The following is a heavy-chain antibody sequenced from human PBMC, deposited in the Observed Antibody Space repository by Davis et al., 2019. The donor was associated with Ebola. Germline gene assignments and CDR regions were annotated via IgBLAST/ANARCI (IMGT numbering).Heavy chain of an antibody. CDR1: GYSISSGYY. CDR2: IHHIGNT. Sequence: SETLSLTCTVSGYSISSGYYWGWIRQPPGKGLEWIGGIHHIGNTYYNPSLKSRVTISVDTSKNQFSLKLSSVTAADTAVYYCASRLVGAPDYWGQGTLVTVSS. V-gene: IGHV4-38-2*02. D-gene: IGHD3-16*01. J-gene: IGHJ4*02. CDR3: ASRLVGAPDY.